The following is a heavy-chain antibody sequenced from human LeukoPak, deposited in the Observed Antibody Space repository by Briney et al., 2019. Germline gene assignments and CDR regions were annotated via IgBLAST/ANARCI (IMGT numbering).Heavy chain of an antibody. J-gene: IGHJ6*02. D-gene: IGHD1-14*01. CDR2: ISYDGSNK. CDR1: GFTFSSYG. V-gene: IGHV3-30*18. CDR3: AKVPYRRIFHYYYYGMDA. Sequence: GGSLRLSCAASGFTFSSYGMHWVRQAPGKGLEWVAVISYDGSNKYYADSVKGRFTISRDNSKNTLYLQMNSLRAEDTAVYYCAKVPYRRIFHYYYYGMDAWGQGTTVTVSS.